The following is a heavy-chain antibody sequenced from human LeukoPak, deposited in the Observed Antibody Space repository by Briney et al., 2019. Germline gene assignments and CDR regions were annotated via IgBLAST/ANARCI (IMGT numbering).Heavy chain of an antibody. CDR1: GFTFSSYS. D-gene: IGHD1-14*01. V-gene: IGHV3-48*02. Sequence: GGSLRLSCAASGFTFSSYSMNWVRQAPGKGLEWVSYISSGGSTIYYAEAVRGRFTMSRDTAKNSLYLEMNRLRDEDTAMYDCVRGDQEASEPAFDYWGQGTLVTVSS. J-gene: IGHJ4*02. CDR3: VRGDQEASEPAFDY. CDR2: ISSGGSTI.